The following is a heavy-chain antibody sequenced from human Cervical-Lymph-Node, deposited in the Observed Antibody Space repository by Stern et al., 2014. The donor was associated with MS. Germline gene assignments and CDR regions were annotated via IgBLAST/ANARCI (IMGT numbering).Heavy chain of an antibody. V-gene: IGHV4-4*02. CDR1: GDSISGNNW. CDR3: ARHFAIPTRKYSYGPVYFDL. D-gene: IGHD5-18*01. Sequence: VQLVESGPGLVKPSGTLSLTCAVSGDSISGNNWWSWVRQSPEKGLEWIGKMYHSGSTSYNPSLKSRVSMSIDMSKNKFSLNLSSVTAADTAVYYCARHFAIPTRKYSYGPVYFDLWGRGTLVTVSS. J-gene: IGHJ2*01. CDR2: MYHSGST.